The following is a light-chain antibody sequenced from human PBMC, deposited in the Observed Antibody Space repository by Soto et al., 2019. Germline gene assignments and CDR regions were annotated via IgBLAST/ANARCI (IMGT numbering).Light chain of an antibody. V-gene: IGKV4-1*01. CDR3: QQYYTLPRT. J-gene: IGKJ1*01. CDR1: QTVLYSSNNKNY. Sequence: DIVMTQSPDSLTVSLGERATINCKSSQTVLYSSNNKNYLAWYQQKPGQPPKLLIYWASTRESGVPDRFSGSGSGSDFTLTISSLQAEDVAVYYCQQYYTLPRTFGRGTKVEVK. CDR2: WAS.